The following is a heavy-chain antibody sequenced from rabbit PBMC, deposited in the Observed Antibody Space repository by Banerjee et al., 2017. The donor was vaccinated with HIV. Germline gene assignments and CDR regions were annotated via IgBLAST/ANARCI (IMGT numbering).Heavy chain of an antibody. CDR2: LYAAKGAT. CDR3: ARESYDYYATDL. Sequence: QQLEESGGGLVKPEGSLTLTCKASGNDFSAYAISWVRQAPGKGLEWIAFLYAAKGATDYTNWVNGRFTISSDNAQNTIDLQLNSLTEADTATYFCARESYDYYATDLWGQGTLVTVS. CDR1: GNDFSAYA. V-gene: IGHV1S7*01. J-gene: IGHJ4*01. D-gene: IGHD6-1*01.